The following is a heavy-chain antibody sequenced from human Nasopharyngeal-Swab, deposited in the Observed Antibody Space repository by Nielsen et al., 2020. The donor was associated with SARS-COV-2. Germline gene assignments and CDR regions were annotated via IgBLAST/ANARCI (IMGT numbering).Heavy chain of an antibody. D-gene: IGHD3-3*01. CDR3: AKGTVLEWLLLDY. CDR2: ISGSGCST. V-gene: IGHV3-23*01. Sequence: GGSLRRYCAASGFTFSSYAMSWVRQAPGKGLECVSAISGSGCSTYYADSVKGRFTISRDNSKNTLYLQMNSLRAEDTAVYYCAKGTVLEWLLLDYWGQGTLVTVSS. CDR1: GFTFSSYA. J-gene: IGHJ4*02.